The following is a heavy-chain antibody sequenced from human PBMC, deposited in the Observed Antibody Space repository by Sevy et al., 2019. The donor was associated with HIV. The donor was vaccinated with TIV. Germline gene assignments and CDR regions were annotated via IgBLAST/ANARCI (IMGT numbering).Heavy chain of an antibody. D-gene: IGHD3-9*01. CDR3: ARDAAEGPYGDIWHSNWFDP. CDR1: GFAFDSYA. CDR2: ISYDGSYK. Sequence: GGSLRLSCAASGFAFDSYALYWVRQAPGKGLEWIAVISYDGSYKHYADSLKGRFTISRDNSKNTLFLQMNSLITEDTAVYYCARDAAEGPYGDIWHSNWFDPWGQGTLVTVFS. V-gene: IGHV3-30*04. J-gene: IGHJ5*02.